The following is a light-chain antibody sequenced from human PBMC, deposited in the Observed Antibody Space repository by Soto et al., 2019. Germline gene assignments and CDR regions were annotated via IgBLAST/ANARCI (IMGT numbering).Light chain of an antibody. V-gene: IGKV3-11*01. CDR1: QSISSY. CDR3: HQRSTWPFT. CDR2: DAS. J-gene: IGKJ3*01. Sequence: EVVLTQSPGTLSLSPGERATLSCRASQSISSYLAWYQQKPDQAPRLLIYDASNRATGIPARFSGSGSGTDFTLTISSLEPEDVAVYYCHQRSTWPFTFGPGTKVDIK.